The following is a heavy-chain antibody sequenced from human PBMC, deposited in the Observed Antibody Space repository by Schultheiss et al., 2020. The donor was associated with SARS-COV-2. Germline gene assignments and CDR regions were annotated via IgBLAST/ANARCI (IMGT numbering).Heavy chain of an antibody. CDR1: GFTFSSYS. CDR2: LSGSGGST. D-gene: IGHD6-13*01. CDR3: AKSGGQLLLHFDY. V-gene: IGHV3-23*01. J-gene: IGHJ4*02. Sequence: GESLKISCAASGFTFSSYSMNWVRQAPGKGLEWVSALSGSGGSTYYADSVKGRFTISRDNSKNTLYLQMNSLRAEDTAVYYCAKSGGQLLLHFDYWGQGTLVTVSS.